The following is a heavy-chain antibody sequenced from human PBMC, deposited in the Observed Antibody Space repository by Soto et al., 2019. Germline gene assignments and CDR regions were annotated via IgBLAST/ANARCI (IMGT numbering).Heavy chain of an antibody. CDR2: IYPGGDT. Sequence: EVQLVESGGGLVQPGGSLRLSCAASGFSVSSNDMTWFRQAPGKRLEWVSLIYPGGDTYYAASVKGRFTISRDNSKNTLFLQMHSLRVEDTGIYSCARGMTRDIPYSNGKFHYYGMDVWGQGTTVTVSS. CDR3: ARGMTRDIPYSNGKFHYYGMDV. CDR1: GFSVSSND. D-gene: IGHD4-4*01. V-gene: IGHV3-66*01. J-gene: IGHJ6*02.